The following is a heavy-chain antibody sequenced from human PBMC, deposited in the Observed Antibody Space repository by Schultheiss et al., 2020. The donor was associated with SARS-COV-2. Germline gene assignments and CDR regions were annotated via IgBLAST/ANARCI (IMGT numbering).Heavy chain of an antibody. Sequence: GGSLRLSCAASGFTFSSYSMNWVRQAPGKGLEWVSAISGSGGSTYYADSVKGRFTISRDNSKNTLYLQMNSLRAEDTAVYYCARGGDNWNYAGFDYWGQGTLVTVSS. V-gene: IGHV3-23*01. D-gene: IGHD1-7*01. CDR1: GFTFSSYS. CDR3: ARGGDNWNYAGFDY. J-gene: IGHJ4*02. CDR2: ISGSGGST.